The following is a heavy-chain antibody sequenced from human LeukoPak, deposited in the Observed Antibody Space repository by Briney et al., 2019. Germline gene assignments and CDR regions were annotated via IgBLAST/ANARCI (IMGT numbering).Heavy chain of an antibody. J-gene: IGHJ4*02. Sequence: SETLPLTCTVSGGSISSNSYYWGWIRQPPGKGLEWIGSIYYSGSTYYNPSLKSRVTISVGTSKNQFSLKLNSVTAADTAVYYCATRYLEWLLDYWGQGTLVTVSS. CDR3: ATRYLEWLLDY. V-gene: IGHV4-39*01. CDR1: GGSISSNSYY. D-gene: IGHD3-3*01. CDR2: IYYSGST.